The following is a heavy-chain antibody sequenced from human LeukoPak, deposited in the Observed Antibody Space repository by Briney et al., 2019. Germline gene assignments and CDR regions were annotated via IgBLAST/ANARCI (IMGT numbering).Heavy chain of an antibody. J-gene: IGHJ3*02. Sequence: SEPLSLTCAVYGGFFSGYYWSWIRQPPGKGLEWIGEINHSGSTNYNPSLKSRVTISVDTPKNHFSLKLSSATAADTAVYYCTRGSPQYSGSYQNAFDIWGQGTMVTVSS. CDR1: GGFFSGYY. CDR2: INHSGST. V-gene: IGHV4-34*01. CDR3: TRGSPQYSGSYQNAFDI. D-gene: IGHD1-26*01.